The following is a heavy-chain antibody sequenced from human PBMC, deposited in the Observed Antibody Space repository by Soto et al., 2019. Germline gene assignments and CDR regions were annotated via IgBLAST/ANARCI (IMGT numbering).Heavy chain of an antibody. Sequence: EVQLVESGGGLVQPGGSLRLSCAASEFTFSNYWMHWVRQAPGKGLVWVSRINSDGSRTNYADSVKGRFTISRDNAKNTLYLQMNSLRAEDTAVYDCARGGLRAYWSHPWGQGTLVTVSS. V-gene: IGHV3-74*01. CDR1: EFTFSNYW. D-gene: IGHD4-17*01. CDR2: INSDGSRT. CDR3: ARGGLRAYWSHP. J-gene: IGHJ5*02.